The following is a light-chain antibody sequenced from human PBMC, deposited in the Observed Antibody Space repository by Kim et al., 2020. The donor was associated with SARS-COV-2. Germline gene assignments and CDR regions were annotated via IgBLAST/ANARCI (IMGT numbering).Light chain of an antibody. CDR2: RND. CDR3: AAWDDSLSSWV. Sequence: GQRVTSSCSGSRSNIGSNYVYWYKQLPGTAPKLHIYRNDRRPSGVPDRISGSESDTSASLAISGLRSEDEADYYCAAWDDSLSSWVFGGGTKLTVL. J-gene: IGLJ3*02. CDR1: RSNIGSNY. V-gene: IGLV1-47*01.